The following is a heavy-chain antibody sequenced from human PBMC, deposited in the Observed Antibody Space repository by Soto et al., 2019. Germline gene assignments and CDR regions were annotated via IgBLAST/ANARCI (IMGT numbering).Heavy chain of an antibody. D-gene: IGHD3-9*01. CDR1: GGTFSSYT. J-gene: IGHJ6*02. CDR3: ARLHYDILTGPNHARDYYYYYGMDV. Sequence: QVQLVQSGAEVKKPGSSVKVSCKASGGTFSSYTISWVRQAPGQGLEWMGRIIPILGIANYAQKFQGRVTSTADKSTSTAYMELSSRRSEDTAVYYCARLHYDILTGPNHARDYYYYYGMDVWGQGTTVTVSS. V-gene: IGHV1-69*02. CDR2: IIPILGIA.